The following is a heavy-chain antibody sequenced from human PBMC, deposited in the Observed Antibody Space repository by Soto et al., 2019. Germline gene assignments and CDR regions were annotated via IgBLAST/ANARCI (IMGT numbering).Heavy chain of an antibody. CDR2: ISYDGSNK. Sequence: QVQLVESGGGVVQPGRSLRISCAASGFTFSSYAMHWVRQAPGKGLEWVAVISYDGSNKYYADSVKGRFTISRDNSKNTLYLQMNSLRAEDTAVYYCAGGLNWNYFFNYWGQGTLVTVSS. D-gene: IGHD1-7*01. J-gene: IGHJ4*02. V-gene: IGHV3-30-3*01. CDR1: GFTFSSYA. CDR3: AGGLNWNYFFNY.